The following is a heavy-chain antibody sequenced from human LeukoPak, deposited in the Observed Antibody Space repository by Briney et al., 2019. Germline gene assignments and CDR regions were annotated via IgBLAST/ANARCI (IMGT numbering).Heavy chain of an antibody. D-gene: IGHD6-19*01. CDR2: IYYSGST. CDR3: ARAVAGGWFDP. V-gene: IGHV4-59*01. Sequence: PSETLSLTCTVSGGSISSYYWSWIRQPPGKGLEWIGYIYYSGSTNYNPSLKSRVTISEDTSKNQFSLKLSSVTAADTAVYYCARAVAGGWFDPWGQGTLVTVSS. J-gene: IGHJ5*02. CDR1: GGSISSYY.